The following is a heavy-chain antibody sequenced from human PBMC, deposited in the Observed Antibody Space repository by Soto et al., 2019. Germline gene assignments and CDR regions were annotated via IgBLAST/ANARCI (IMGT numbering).Heavy chain of an antibody. CDR3: ARDRNYYDSSGYIYYYGMDV. Sequence: SEPLSLTCTVSGGSVSRCSYYWSWIRQPPGKGLEWIGYIYYSGSTNYNPSLKSRVTISVDTSKNQFSLKLSSVTAADAAVYYCARDRNYYDSSGYIYYYGMDVWGQGSTETVSS. D-gene: IGHD3-22*01. CDR2: IYYSGST. J-gene: IGHJ6*02. V-gene: IGHV4-61*01. CDR1: GGSVSRCSYY.